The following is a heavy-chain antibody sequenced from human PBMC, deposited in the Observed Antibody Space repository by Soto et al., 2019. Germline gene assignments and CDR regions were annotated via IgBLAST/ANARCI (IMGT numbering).Heavy chain of an antibody. CDR2: IVPSDSYT. Sequence: GESLKISCKGSGYSFTNYWIGWVRQMPGKGLEWMGWIVPSDSYTNYSPSFQGHVTISADKSISTAYLQWSSLKASDTAMYYCARLQAAAGDNDLTFDYWGQGTLVTVSS. J-gene: IGHJ4*01. V-gene: IGHV5-10-1*01. D-gene: IGHD6-13*01. CDR3: ARLQAAAGDNDLTFDY. CDR1: GYSFTNYW.